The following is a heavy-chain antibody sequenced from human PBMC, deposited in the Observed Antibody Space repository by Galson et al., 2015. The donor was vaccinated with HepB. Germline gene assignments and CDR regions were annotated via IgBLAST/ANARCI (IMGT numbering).Heavy chain of an antibody. J-gene: IGHJ4*02. Sequence: TLSLTCTVSGGSISSGDYYWSWIRQPPGKGLEWIGYIYYSGSTYYNPSLKSRVTISVDTSKNQFSLKLSSATAADTAVYYCASSTVTTGTTDYWGQGTLVTVSS. CDR1: GGSISSGDYY. CDR2: IYYSGST. V-gene: IGHV4-30-4*01. D-gene: IGHD4-11*01. CDR3: ASSTVTTGTTDY.